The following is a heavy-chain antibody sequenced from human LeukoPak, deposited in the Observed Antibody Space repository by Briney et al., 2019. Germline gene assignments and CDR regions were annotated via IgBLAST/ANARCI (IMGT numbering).Heavy chain of an antibody. J-gene: IGHJ6*03. D-gene: IGHD2-15*01. CDR2: IYYSGST. CDR1: GGSISSGDYY. CDR3: ARVVGYCSGGSCYLDYYYYYYMDV. V-gene: IGHV4-30-4*08. Sequence: NPSETLSLTCTVSGGSISSGDYYWSWIRQPPGKGLEWIGYIYYSGSTYYNPSLKSRVTISVDTSKNQFSLKLSSVTAADTAVYYCARVVGYCSGGSCYLDYYYYYYMDVWGKGTTVTVSS.